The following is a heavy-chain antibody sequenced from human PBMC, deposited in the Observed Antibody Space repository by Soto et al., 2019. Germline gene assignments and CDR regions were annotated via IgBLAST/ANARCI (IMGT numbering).Heavy chain of an antibody. D-gene: IGHD3-16*02. J-gene: IGHJ1*01. Sequence: QIQLVQSGAELRQPGASVTVSCEVSGFTLPTFNILWVRQAPGQGLQWLGWTTPYNGKTKYAQKVQGRITLSSDTSTSTVYMELRSLESGDTGVYYCATPGYLRTFALQHWGQGTPLTVSP. CDR2: TTPYNGKT. CDR3: ATPGYLRTFALQH. V-gene: IGHV1-18*04. CDR1: GFTLPTFN.